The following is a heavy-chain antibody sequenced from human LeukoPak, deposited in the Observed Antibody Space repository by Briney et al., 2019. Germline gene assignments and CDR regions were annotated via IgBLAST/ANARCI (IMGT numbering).Heavy chain of an antibody. V-gene: IGHV3-23*01. CDR1: GFTFSTYA. J-gene: IGHJ4*02. D-gene: IGHD6-19*01. CDR3: AKGGGWYYYFDY. CDR2: ISGSGSST. Sequence: GGSLRLSCAASGFTFSTYAMTWVRQAPGKGLEWVSVISGSGSSTSYADSVEGRFTISRDNSKNTLYLQMNSLRAEDTAVYYCAKGGGWYYYFDYWGQGTLVTVSS.